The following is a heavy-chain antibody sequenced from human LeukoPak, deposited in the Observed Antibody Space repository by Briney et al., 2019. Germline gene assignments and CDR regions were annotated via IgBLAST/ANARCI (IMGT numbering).Heavy chain of an antibody. CDR2: IYPGDSDT. D-gene: IGHD3-22*01. CDR3: ARHIPKPAMIKRGYYYMDF. V-gene: IGHV5-51*01. J-gene: IGHJ6*03. CDR1: GYSFTSYW. Sequence: GESLKISFKVSGYSFTSYWIGWVRPMPGKGLEWMGIIYPGDSDTRYSPSFQGQVTISADKSISTAYLQWSSLKASDTAIYYCARHIPKPAMIKRGYYYMDFWGKGTTVTVSS.